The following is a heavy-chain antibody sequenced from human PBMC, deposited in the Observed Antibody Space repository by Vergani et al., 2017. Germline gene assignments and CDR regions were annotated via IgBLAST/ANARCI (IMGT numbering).Heavy chain of an antibody. CDR1: GRSISSSSYY. D-gene: IGHD4-17*01. Sequence: QLQLQESGPGLVKPSETLSLTCTVSGRSISSSSYYWGWIRQPPGKGLEWIGSIYYSGSTYYNPSLKSRVTISVDTSKNQFSLKLSSVTAADTAVYYCARLWAMTTVTTGLDYWGQGTLVTVSS. V-gene: IGHV4-39*01. CDR3: ARLWAMTTVTTGLDY. CDR2: IYYSGST. J-gene: IGHJ4*02.